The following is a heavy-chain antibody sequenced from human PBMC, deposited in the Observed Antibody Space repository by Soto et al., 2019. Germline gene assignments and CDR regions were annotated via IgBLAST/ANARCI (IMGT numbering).Heavy chain of an antibody. Sequence: QLRLQESGPGLVEPSGTLSLTCTVSGDSIRSSDFYWGWIRRPPGQGLEWIGTISHNGDTSYNPPLKSRLTMSLDASKNQFSLRLTSVTAADAAVYFGARQMRGPIPYFGWLSPVTSWGQGTLVTVSS. J-gene: IGHJ5*02. V-gene: IGHV4-39*01. CDR1: GDSIRSSDFY. CDR3: ARQMRGPIPYFGWLSPVTS. CDR2: ISHNGDT. D-gene: IGHD3-9*01.